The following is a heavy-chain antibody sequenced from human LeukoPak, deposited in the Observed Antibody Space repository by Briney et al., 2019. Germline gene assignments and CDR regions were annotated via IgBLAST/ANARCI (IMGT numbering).Heavy chain of an antibody. V-gene: IGHV4-59*01. J-gene: IGHJ4*02. CDR3: ARGVFGEYPFDY. D-gene: IGHD3-10*02. CDR1: GGSISSYY. CDR2: IYYSGST. Sequence: PSETLSLTCTVSGGSISSYYWSWIGQPPGKGLEWIGYIYYSGSTNYNPSLKSRVTISVDTSKNQFSLKLSSVTAADTAVYYCARGVFGEYPFDYWGQGTLVTVSS.